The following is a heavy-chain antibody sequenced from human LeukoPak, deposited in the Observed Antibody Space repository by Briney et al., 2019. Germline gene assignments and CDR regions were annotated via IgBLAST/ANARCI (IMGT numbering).Heavy chain of an antibody. CDR2: INHSGST. Sequence: SEXLSLTCAVYGESFSGYYWNWIRQSPGKGLEWIGEINHSGSTDFNPSLKNRVIISVDTSKNQFSLKVTSVTAADTAVYYCARRVGQKTTVDYWGQGTLVTVSS. D-gene: IGHD4-11*01. CDR1: GESFSGYY. V-gene: IGHV4-34*01. J-gene: IGHJ4*02. CDR3: ARRVGQKTTVDY.